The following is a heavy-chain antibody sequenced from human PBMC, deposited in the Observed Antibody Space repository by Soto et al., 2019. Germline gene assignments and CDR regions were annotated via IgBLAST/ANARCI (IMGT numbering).Heavy chain of an antibody. V-gene: IGHV3-48*01. CDR2: ISSSSSTI. J-gene: IGHJ4*02. CDR1: GFTFSSYS. Sequence: GGSLRLSCAASGFTFSSYSMNWVRQAPGKGLEWVSYISSSSSTIYYADSVKGRFTISRDNAKNSLYLKMNSLRAEDTAVYYCVIDTGIAVGGSDYWCQANLVTVS. CDR3: VIDTGIAVGGSDY. D-gene: IGHD6-19*01.